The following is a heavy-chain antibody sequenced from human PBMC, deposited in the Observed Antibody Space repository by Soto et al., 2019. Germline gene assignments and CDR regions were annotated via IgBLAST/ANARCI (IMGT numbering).Heavy chain of an antibody. D-gene: IGHD5-12*01. CDR1: GFTFSSYG. Sequence: GGSLRLSCAASGFTFSSYGMHWVRQAPGKGLEWVAVIWYDGSNKYYADSVKGRFTISRDDSKSIAYLQMNSLKTVDTAVYYCTRVGSSGYELVPAVWGQGTLVTVSS. CDR3: TRVGSSGYELVPAV. CDR2: IWYDGSNK. V-gene: IGHV3-33*01. J-gene: IGHJ4*02.